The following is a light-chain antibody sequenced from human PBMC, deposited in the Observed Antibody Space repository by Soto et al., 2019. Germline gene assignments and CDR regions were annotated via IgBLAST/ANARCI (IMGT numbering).Light chain of an antibody. Sequence: EIVMTQSPATLSLSPGERATLSCRASQSVSSDLAWYQHKPGQAPRLLVYAASTRATDSPARFSGSVSGTEFTLTICSLQSEDFAIYYCQQYKGWPVTFVGGTKVEIK. CDR2: AAS. CDR1: QSVSSD. V-gene: IGKV3-15*01. J-gene: IGKJ4*01. CDR3: QQYKGWPVT.